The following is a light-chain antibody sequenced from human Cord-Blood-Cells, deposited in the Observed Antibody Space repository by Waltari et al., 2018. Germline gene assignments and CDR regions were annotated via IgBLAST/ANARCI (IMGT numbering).Light chain of an antibody. V-gene: IGLV2-14*01. Sequence: QSALTQPASVSGSPGQSITIPCTGTRSDVGGYHYVSWYQQHPGKAPNPMIYDVSTRPSRVSNPFSGSKSGNTASLTISGLQAEDEADYYCSSYTSSSTWVFGGGTKLTVL. CDR3: SSYTSSSTWV. CDR2: DVS. J-gene: IGLJ3*02. CDR1: RSDVGGYHY.